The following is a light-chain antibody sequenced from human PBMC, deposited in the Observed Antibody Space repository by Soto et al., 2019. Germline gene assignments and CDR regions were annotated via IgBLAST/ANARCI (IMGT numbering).Light chain of an antibody. CDR1: QSVLYSSNNKNH. J-gene: IGKJ1*01. Sequence: DIVLTQSPDSLAVSLGERATINCKSSQSVLYSSNNKNHLAWYQQKSGQPPKLLIYWASTRESGVPDRFRGSGAETDFTLTISSLQAEDVAVYYCQQYYSTPWTFGQGTKGEIK. CDR2: WAS. V-gene: IGKV4-1*01. CDR3: QQYYSTPWT.